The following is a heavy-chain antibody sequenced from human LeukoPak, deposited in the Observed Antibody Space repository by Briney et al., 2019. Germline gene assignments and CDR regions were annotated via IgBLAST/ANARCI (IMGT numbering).Heavy chain of an antibody. CDR3: ARVRDGYNDAYDI. CDR2: INPSGGST. J-gene: IGHJ3*02. Sequence: GSSVKVYCKASGGTFTNYNMHWVRQAPGQGLEWMGIINPSGGSTNYAQNFQARVTMTRDTSTSTVYMELSSLRSEDTAVYYCARVRDGYNDAYDIWGQGTMVTVPS. V-gene: IGHV1-46*01. D-gene: IGHD5-24*01. CDR1: GGTFTNYN.